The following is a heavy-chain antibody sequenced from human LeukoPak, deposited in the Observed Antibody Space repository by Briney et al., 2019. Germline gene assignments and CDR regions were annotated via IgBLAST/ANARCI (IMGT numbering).Heavy chain of an antibody. CDR3: AKVAVTTDYFDY. V-gene: IGHV3-23*01. CDR2: ISGSGGST. CDR1: GFTVSSNY. D-gene: IGHD4-11*01. Sequence: GGSLRLSCAASGFTVSSNYMSWVRQAPGKGLEWVSAISGSGGSTYYADSVKGRFTISRDNSKNTLYLQMNSLRAEDTAVYYCAKVAVTTDYFDYWGQGTLVTVSS. J-gene: IGHJ4*02.